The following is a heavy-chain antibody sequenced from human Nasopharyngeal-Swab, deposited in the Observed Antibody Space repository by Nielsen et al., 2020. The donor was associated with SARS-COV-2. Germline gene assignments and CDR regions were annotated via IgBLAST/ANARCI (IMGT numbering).Heavy chain of an antibody. CDR3: AREVPPPGGNSKEVRYFDY. D-gene: IGHD4-23*01. J-gene: IGHJ4*02. Sequence: ASVKVSCKASGYTFTSYAMHWVRQAPGQRLEWMGWINAGNGNTKYSQKFQGRVTITRDTSASTAYMELSSLRSEDTAVYYCAREVPPPGGNSKEVRYFDYWGQGTLVTVSS. V-gene: IGHV1-3*01. CDR2: INAGNGNT. CDR1: GYTFTSYA.